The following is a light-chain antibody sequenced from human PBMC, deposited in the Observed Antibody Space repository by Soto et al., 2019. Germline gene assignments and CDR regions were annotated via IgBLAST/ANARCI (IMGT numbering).Light chain of an antibody. J-gene: IGKJ1*01. V-gene: IGKV3-11*01. CDR3: LQRSDWPRT. CDR1: QSVSSY. Sequence: EIVLTQSPATLSLSPGERATLSCRASQSVSSYLAWYQQKPGQAPRLLIYDASNRATGIPARFSGSGSGTDFTLTISSLEPEDFAVYYCLQRSDWPRTFGQGTKVDFK. CDR2: DAS.